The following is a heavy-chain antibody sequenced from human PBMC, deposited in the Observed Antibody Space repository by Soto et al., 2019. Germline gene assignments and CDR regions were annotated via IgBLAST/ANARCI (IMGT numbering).Heavy chain of an antibody. CDR3: ARHFSGYFDWLRFDP. J-gene: IGHJ5*02. Sequence: SETLSLTCTVSGGSISSSSYYWGWIRHPPGKGLEWIGSIYYSGSTYYNPSPKSRVTISVDTSKNQFSLKLSSVTAADTAVYYCARHFSGYFDWLRFDPWGQGTLVTVSS. CDR1: GGSISSSSYY. CDR2: IYYSGST. D-gene: IGHD3-9*01. V-gene: IGHV4-39*01.